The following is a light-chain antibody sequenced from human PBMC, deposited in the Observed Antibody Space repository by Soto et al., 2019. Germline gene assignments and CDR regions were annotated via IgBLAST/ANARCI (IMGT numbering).Light chain of an antibody. CDR1: QSVLYSSNNKNY. Sequence: DIVMTQSPDSLAVSLGERATINCKSSQSVLYSSNNKNYLAWYQQKLGQPPKLLFLWASTRESGVPDRFSGSGSGTDFTLTISSLQAEDVAVYYCQQFYSTPHTFGQGTKVDIK. V-gene: IGKV4-1*01. CDR2: WAS. CDR3: QQFYSTPHT. J-gene: IGKJ1*01.